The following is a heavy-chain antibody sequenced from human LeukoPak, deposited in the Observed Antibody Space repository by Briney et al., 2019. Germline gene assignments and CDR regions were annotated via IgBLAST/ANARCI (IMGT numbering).Heavy chain of an antibody. V-gene: IGHV3-30-3*01. J-gene: IGHJ4*02. CDR3: ARGLRLGELPPRDY. D-gene: IGHD3-16*01. CDR2: ISYDGSNK. CDR1: GFTFSSYA. Sequence: GGSLRLSCAAYGFTFSSYAMHWVRQAPGKGMEWVAVISYDGSNKYYADSVKGRFTISRDNSKNTLYLQMNSLRAEDTAVYYCARGLRLGELPPRDYWGQGTLVTVSS.